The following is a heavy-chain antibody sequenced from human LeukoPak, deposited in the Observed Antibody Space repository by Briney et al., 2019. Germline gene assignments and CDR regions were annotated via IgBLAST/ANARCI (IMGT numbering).Heavy chain of an antibody. D-gene: IGHD2-21*01. CDR2: INPNSGGT. CDR3: ARADRLHGGPYLIGP. V-gene: IGHV1-2*02. CDR1: GYTFTGYY. J-gene: IGHJ5*02. Sequence: ASVKVSCKASGYTFTGYYMHWVRQAPGQGLEWMGWINPNSGGTSSAQKFRGRVTMTRDTSITTVYMEVSWLTSDDTAIYYCARADRLHGGPYLIGPWGQGTLVTVSS.